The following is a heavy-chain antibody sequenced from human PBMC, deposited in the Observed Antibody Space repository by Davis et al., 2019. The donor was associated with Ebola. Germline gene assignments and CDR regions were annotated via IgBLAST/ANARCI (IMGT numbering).Heavy chain of an antibody. Sequence: GESLKISCAASGITVSDSYLTWVRQTPGKGLDWVSVTYPTGNTYYADSVKGRFTISRHNSRNTLYLQMNSLRPEDTAVYFCGPTGRLTYGLDVWGQGTTVTVSS. D-gene: IGHD1-26*01. CDR1: GITVSDSY. V-gene: IGHV3-53*04. CDR2: TYPTGNT. CDR3: GPTGRLTYGLDV. J-gene: IGHJ6*02.